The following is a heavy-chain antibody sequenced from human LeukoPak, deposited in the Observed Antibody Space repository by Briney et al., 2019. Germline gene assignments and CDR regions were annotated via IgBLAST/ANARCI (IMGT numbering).Heavy chain of an antibody. V-gene: IGHV5-51*01. Sequence: GESLQISCKGSGYRFTTQWIGWVRQMSGKGLEWMGSIYPGDSGTRYSPSFQGQVIISVDKSISTAYLQWSSLKASDTAMYFCATLGDGYNWFDYWGQGTLVTVSS. CDR1: GYRFTTQW. CDR2: IYPGDSGT. D-gene: IGHD5-24*01. CDR3: ATLGDGYNWFDY. J-gene: IGHJ4*02.